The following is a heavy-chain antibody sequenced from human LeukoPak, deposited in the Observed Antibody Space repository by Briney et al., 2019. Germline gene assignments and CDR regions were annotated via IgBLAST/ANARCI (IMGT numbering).Heavy chain of an antibody. Sequence: ASVKVSCKASGGTFSSYAISWVRQAPGQGLEWMGRIIPIFGTANYAQKFQGRVTITADESTSTAYMELSSLRSEDTAVYYCAREGHDYSNPNWFDPWGQGTLVTVSS. CDR2: IIPIFGTA. V-gene: IGHV1-69*13. D-gene: IGHD4-11*01. CDR3: AREGHDYSNPNWFDP. J-gene: IGHJ5*02. CDR1: GGTFSSYA.